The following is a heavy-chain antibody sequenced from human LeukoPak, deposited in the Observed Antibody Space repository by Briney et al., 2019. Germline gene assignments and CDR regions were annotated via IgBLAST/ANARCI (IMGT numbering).Heavy chain of an antibody. CDR1: VFTFSSYN. J-gene: IGHJ4*02. D-gene: IGHD2/OR15-2a*01. Sequence: GGSLRLSCAASVFTFSSYNMNWVRQAPGKGLEWVSYISSTSGTIDYADSVKGRFTISRDNAKTSLYLQMNSLRAEDTAVYYCTSRGTLYGYWGQGTLVTVSS. CDR2: ISSTSGTI. CDR3: TSRGTLYGY. V-gene: IGHV3-48*01.